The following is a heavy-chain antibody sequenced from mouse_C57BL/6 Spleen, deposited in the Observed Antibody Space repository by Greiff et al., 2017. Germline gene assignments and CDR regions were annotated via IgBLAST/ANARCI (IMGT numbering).Heavy chain of an antibody. Sequence: QVQLQQSGAELVRPGSSVKLSCKASGYTFTSYWMDWVKQRPGQGLEWIGNIYPSDSETHYNQKFKDKATLTVDKSSSTAYMQLSSLTSEDSAVYYCARGRTTVVADWYFDVWGTGTTVTVSS. V-gene: IGHV1-61*01. J-gene: IGHJ1*03. D-gene: IGHD1-1*01. CDR3: ARGRTTVVADWYFDV. CDR2: IYPSDSET. CDR1: GYTFTSYW.